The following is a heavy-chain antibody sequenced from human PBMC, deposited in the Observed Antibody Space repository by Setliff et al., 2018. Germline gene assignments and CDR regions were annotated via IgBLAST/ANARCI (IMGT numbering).Heavy chain of an antibody. CDR1: GGSFSGYY. Sequence: SETLSLTCAVYGGSFSGYYWSWIRQPPGKGLEWIGEINHSGSTNYNPSLKSRVTISVDTSKNQFSLKLSSVTAADTAVYYCAREPNFWSGYSDYWGQGTLVTVSS. CDR2: INHSGST. CDR3: AREPNFWSGYSDY. J-gene: IGHJ4*02. D-gene: IGHD3-3*01. V-gene: IGHV4-34*01.